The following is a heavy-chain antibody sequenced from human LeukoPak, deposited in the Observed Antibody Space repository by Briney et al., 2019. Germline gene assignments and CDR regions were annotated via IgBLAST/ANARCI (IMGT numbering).Heavy chain of an antibody. V-gene: IGHV3-23*01. Sequence: GSLRLSCVGSGFTFSTYAMNWVRQAPGKGVEWVSTIGGSSSNTYYAESVKGRFTISRDNSKNTVFLQMNSLRADDTAIYYCAKDPLGVVDAFDLWGQGTVVTVSS. J-gene: IGHJ3*01. CDR3: AKDPLGVVDAFDL. CDR1: GFTFSTYA. CDR2: IGGSSSNT. D-gene: IGHD2-21*01.